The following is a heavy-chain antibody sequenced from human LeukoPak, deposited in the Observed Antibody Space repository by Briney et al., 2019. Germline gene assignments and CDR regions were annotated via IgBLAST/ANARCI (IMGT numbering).Heavy chain of an antibody. Sequence: SETLSLTCTISGCSIRSSYYYWGWIRQPPGKGLEWIGSIYDSGSTYYNPSLKSRVTISVDTSKNQFSLKLSSVIAADTAVYYCARGYQLLWGGWFDPWGQGTLVTVSS. D-gene: IGHD2-2*01. V-gene: IGHV4-39*01. J-gene: IGHJ5*02. CDR2: IYDSGST. CDR3: ARGYQLLWGGWFDP. CDR1: GCSIRSSYYY.